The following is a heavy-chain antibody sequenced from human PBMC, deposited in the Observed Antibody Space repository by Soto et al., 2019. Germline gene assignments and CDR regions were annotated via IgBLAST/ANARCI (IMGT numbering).Heavy chain of an antibody. J-gene: IGHJ4*02. CDR3: ARGSSPVDFDY. V-gene: IGHV1-18*01. CDR2: INTYNGNT. Sequence: QVQLVQSGAEVKKPGASVQVSCKASGYTFTNYGINSVRQAPGQGLEWMGWINTYNGNTNFAQRLQGRVTMTTEASTSTAYMELRSLRSDDTAVYYCARGSSPVDFDYWGQGTLVTVSS. D-gene: IGHD6-13*01. CDR1: GYTFTNYG.